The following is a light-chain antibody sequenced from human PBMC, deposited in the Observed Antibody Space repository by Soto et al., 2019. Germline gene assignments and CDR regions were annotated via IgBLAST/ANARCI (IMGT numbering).Light chain of an antibody. CDR2: DAS. CDR1: QRVSNF. CDR3: QQRSNWPPYS. J-gene: IGKJ2*01. V-gene: IGKV3-11*01. Sequence: EIVLTQSPATLSLSPGERATLSCRASQRVSNFLAWYQQKPGQPPRLLIYDASNRATGIPARFSGSGSGTDFTLAIRSLEPEDFAIYYCQQRSNWPPYSFGQGTKLEIK.